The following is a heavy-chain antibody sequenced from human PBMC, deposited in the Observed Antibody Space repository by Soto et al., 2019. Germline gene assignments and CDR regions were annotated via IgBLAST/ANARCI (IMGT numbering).Heavy chain of an antibody. V-gene: IGHV1-46*01. D-gene: IGHD1-1*01. CDR2: ISPSGGST. J-gene: IGHJ5*02. CDR3: ARAAELETTRVDP. CDR1: GYTFTSYY. Sequence: ASVKVSWKASGYTFTSYYMHWLLQAQEEGLEWMGIISPSGGSTSYAQKFQGRVTIPVDTSKSQSSLQLSSVTAADTAVYYCARAAELETTRVDPWGQGTLVTVSS.